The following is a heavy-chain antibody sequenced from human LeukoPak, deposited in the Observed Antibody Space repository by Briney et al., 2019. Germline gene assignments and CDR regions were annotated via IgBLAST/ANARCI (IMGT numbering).Heavy chain of an antibody. CDR1: GFTFSDYY. CDR2: ISSSGSTI. D-gene: IGHD3-16*02. J-gene: IGHJ4*02. V-gene: IGHV3-11*01. CDR3: ASSPTFGGVIVPYYFDY. Sequence: GGSLRLSCAASGFTFSDYYMSWIRQAPGKGLEWVSYISSSGSTIYYADSVKGRFTISRDNAKNSLYLQMNSLRAEDTAVYYCASSPTFGGVIVPYYFDYWGQGTLVTVSS.